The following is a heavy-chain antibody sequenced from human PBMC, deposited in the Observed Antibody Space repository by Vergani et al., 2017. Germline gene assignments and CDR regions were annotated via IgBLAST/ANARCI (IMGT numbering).Heavy chain of an antibody. CDR2: ISGNNDDV. CDR1: GFTFSHYR. J-gene: IGHJ3*02. V-gene: IGHV3-21*04. D-gene: IGHD6-19*01. Sequence: EVQMVESGGGLVKPGGSLSLSCVASGFTFSHYRMNWVRQAQGKGREWVSSISGNNDDVYYADSVKGRFTISRDNSKNTLFLHMNSLRPEDTAVYYCAKVGRSEVAGTFGAFDIWGQGTMVTVSS. CDR3: AKVGRSEVAGTFGAFDI.